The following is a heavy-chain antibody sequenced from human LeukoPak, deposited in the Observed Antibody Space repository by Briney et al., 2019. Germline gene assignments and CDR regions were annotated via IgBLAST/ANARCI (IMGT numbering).Heavy chain of an antibody. CDR2: IYYSAST. V-gene: IGHV4-39*07. CDR1: GGSISNSSSY. CDR3: ARALWFGDQTTQRRNWFDP. Sequence: SETLSLTCTVSGGSISNSSSYWGWIRQPPGQGLEWIGTIYYSASTYYNPSLKSRVTISVDTSENQFSLKLSSVTAADTAVYYCARALWFGDQTTQRRNWFDPWGQGTLVTVSS. J-gene: IGHJ5*02. D-gene: IGHD3-10*01.